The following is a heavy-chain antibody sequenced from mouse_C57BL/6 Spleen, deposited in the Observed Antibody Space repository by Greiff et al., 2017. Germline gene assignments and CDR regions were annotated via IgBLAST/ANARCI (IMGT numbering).Heavy chain of an antibody. CDR1: GFTFSDYG. D-gene: IGHD1-1*01. V-gene: IGHV5-17*01. CDR2: ISSASSTI. Sequence: EVKLMESGGGLVKPGGSLKLSCAASGFTFSDYGMHWVRQAPEKGLEWVAYISSASSTIYYADTVKGRFTISRDNAKNTLFLQMTSLRSEDTAMYYCARQTTVVPFAYWGQGTLVTVSA. J-gene: IGHJ3*01. CDR3: ARQTTVVPFAY.